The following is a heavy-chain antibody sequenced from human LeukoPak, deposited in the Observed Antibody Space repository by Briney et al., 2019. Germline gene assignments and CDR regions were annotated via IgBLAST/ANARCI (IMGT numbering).Heavy chain of an antibody. CDR1: GFIFSSYG. Sequence: SGRSLRLSCAASGFIFSSYGMHWVRQAPGKGLEWVAVIWYDGSNKYYADSVKGRFTISRDNSKNTLYVQMTSLRVEDTAVYYCARDREMYYYYGMDVWGQGTTVTVSS. J-gene: IGHJ6*02. V-gene: IGHV3-33*01. CDR3: ARDREMYYYYGMDV. D-gene: IGHD5-24*01. CDR2: IWYDGSNK.